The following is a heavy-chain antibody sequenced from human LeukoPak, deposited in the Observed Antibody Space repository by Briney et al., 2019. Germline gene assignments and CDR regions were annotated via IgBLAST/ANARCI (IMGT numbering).Heavy chain of an antibody. J-gene: IGHJ4*02. CDR3: AKDYGDYDGNYFDY. Sequence: GGSLRLSCAASGFPFDDYAMHWVRQAPGKGLEWVSGISWNSGNIGYADSVKGRFTISRDNSKNTLYLQMNSLRAEDTAVYYCAKDYGDYDGNYFDYWGQGTLVTVSS. CDR2: ISWNSGNI. D-gene: IGHD4-17*01. V-gene: IGHV3-9*01. CDR1: GFPFDDYA.